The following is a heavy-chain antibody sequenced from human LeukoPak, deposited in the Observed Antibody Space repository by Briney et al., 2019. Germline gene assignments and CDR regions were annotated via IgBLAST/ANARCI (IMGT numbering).Heavy chain of an antibody. D-gene: IGHD6-19*01. CDR3: ATGYSSGWYWFDP. J-gene: IGHJ5*02. CDR1: GYTFTSYA. Sequence: ASVKVSCKASGYTFTSYAMNWVRQAPGQGLEWMGWINTNTGNPTYAQGFTGRFVFSLDTSVSTAYLRISSLKAEDTAVYYCATGYSSGWYWFDPWGQGTLVTVSS. CDR2: INTNTGNP. V-gene: IGHV7-4-1*02.